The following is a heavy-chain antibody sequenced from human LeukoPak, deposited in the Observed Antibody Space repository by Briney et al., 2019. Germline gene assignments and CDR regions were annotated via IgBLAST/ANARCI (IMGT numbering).Heavy chain of an antibody. Sequence: GGSLRLSCAASGFTFSSYAMSWVRQAPGKGLEWVSAISGSGGSTYYADSVKGRFTISRDNSKNTLYLQMSSLRAEDTAVYYCASHTSTVTTPDDYWGQGTLVTVSS. D-gene: IGHD4-17*01. CDR3: ASHTSTVTTPDDY. V-gene: IGHV3-23*01. CDR2: ISGSGGST. J-gene: IGHJ4*02. CDR1: GFTFSSYA.